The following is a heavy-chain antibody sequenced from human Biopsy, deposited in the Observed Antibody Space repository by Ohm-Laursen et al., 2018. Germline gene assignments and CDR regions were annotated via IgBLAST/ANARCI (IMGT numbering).Heavy chain of an antibody. V-gene: IGHV4-59*07. D-gene: IGHD2/OR15-2a*01. Sequence: SDTLSLTCTVSGGSIRSDYWSWTRQTPGKGLEWIGYISYSGCTNYNPSLKSRVTISVDTSKNQFPLRLNSVTAADTAVYYCARATNSTGWPYYYFYGMDVWGQGTPVTVSS. J-gene: IGHJ6*02. CDR1: GGSIRSDY. CDR3: ARATNSTGWPYYYFYGMDV. CDR2: ISYSGCT.